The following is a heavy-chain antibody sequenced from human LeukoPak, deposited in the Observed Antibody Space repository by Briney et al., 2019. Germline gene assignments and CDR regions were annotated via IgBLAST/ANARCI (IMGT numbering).Heavy chain of an antibody. CDR2: IFYTGSA. Sequence: TSETLSLTCTASGASISPYYWTWIRQPPGKGLEWIGYIFYTGSANYSPSLKGRVTMSVDRSRNLFSLKLRSVTAADSGVYFCARGTRSSGLYYWGQGSLVTVSS. J-gene: IGHJ4*02. D-gene: IGHD3-10*01. CDR3: ARGTRSSGLYY. CDR1: GASISPYY. V-gene: IGHV4-59*01.